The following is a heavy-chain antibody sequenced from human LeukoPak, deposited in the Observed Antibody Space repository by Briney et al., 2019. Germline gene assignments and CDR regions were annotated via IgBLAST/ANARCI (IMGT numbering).Heavy chain of an antibody. D-gene: IGHD4-17*01. CDR3: ARNGYYSADF. CDR1: GGYIRSGYW. V-gene: IGHV4-4*02. J-gene: IGHJ4*02. CDR2: IHHSDGT. Sequence: MTSETLSLTCVVSGGYIRSGYWWSWFRQAPGKGLEWIGEIHHSDGTNYSPSLKSRVTISIDKSKNEFSLKVTSVTAADTAVYYCARNGYYSADFWGQGTLVTVSS.